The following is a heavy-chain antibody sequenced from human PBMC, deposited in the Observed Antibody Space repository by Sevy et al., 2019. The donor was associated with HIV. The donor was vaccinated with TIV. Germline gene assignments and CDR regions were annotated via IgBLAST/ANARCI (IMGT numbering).Heavy chain of an antibody. J-gene: IGHJ4*02. CDR2: ISYDGSKK. Sequence: GGSLRLSCAASGFTFSSHGMHWVRQAPGKGLEWVAFISYDGSKKYYTDSVKGRFTISRDNSKNTVYLQMNSLRAGDTAVYSCAKLRSAFGPLDDWGQGTLVTVSS. CDR1: GFTFSSHG. V-gene: IGHV3-30*18. D-gene: IGHD3-16*01. CDR3: AKLRSAFGPLDD.